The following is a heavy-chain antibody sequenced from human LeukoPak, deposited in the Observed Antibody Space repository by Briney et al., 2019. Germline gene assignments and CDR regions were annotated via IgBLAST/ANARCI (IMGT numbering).Heavy chain of an antibody. CDR1: GFTFSSYG. Sequence: GGSLRLSCAASGFTFSSYGMSWVRQAPGKGLEWVSAISGSGGSTYYADSVKGRFTISRDNSKNTLYLQMNSLRAEDTAVYYCAKDSMHYYGSGSYLLDPWGQGTLVTVSS. D-gene: IGHD3-10*01. J-gene: IGHJ5*02. CDR3: AKDSMHYYGSGSYLLDP. V-gene: IGHV3-23*01. CDR2: ISGSGGST.